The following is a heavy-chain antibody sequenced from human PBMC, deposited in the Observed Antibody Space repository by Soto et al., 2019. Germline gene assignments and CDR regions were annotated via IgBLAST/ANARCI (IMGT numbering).Heavy chain of an antibody. D-gene: IGHD1-26*01. J-gene: IGHJ6*02. CDR3: ARKGRDVYSHYYYYGMDV. CDR1: GYTFTNYD. V-gene: IGHV1-8*01. Sequence: ASVKVSCKASGYTFTNYDINWVRQATGQGLEWMGWMSPKSGSRGNAQKFQGRVTMTTDSSISTAYMELSGLRSEDTAVYFGARKGRDVYSHYYYYGMDVWGQGTTVTVSS. CDR2: MSPKSGSR.